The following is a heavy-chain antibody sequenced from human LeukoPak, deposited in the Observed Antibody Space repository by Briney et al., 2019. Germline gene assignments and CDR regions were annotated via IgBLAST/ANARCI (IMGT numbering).Heavy chain of an antibody. Sequence: GGSLRLSCAASGFTVSSNYMSWVRQAPGKGLEWVSVIYSGGSTYYADSVKGRFTISRDNSKNTLYLQMNSLRAEDTAVYYCARESVYDSSGYSDYWGQGTLVTVSS. J-gene: IGHJ4*02. V-gene: IGHV3-53*01. D-gene: IGHD3-22*01. CDR3: ARESVYDSSGYSDY. CDR2: IYSGGST. CDR1: GFTVSSNY.